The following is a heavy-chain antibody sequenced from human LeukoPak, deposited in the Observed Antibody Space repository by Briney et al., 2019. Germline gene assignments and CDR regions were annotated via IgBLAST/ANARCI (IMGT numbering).Heavy chain of an antibody. Sequence: PGGSLRLSCAASGFAFSSYGMNWIRQTPGKGLEWVAYIRNDCSTLNYADSVKGRFTISRDNAKNSLYLQMNSLRVDDTGVYYCARSTWLQFFYWGQGALVTVSS. J-gene: IGHJ4*02. CDR2: IRNDCSTL. D-gene: IGHD3-3*01. V-gene: IGHV3-48*03. CDR3: ARSTWLQFFY. CDR1: GFAFSSYG.